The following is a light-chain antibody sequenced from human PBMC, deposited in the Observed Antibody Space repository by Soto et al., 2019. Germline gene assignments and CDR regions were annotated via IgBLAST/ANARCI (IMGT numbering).Light chain of an antibody. CDR2: HAS. J-gene: IGKJ1*01. CDR3: QQRRT. V-gene: IGKV3-11*01. Sequence: EIDLTQSPAILSLSPGERATLSCRASQSVTNSLAWYQQKPGQAPRLLIYHASNRATGVPARFSGSGSGTDFTLTISSLEPADFAVYYCQQRRTFGQGTKVEIK. CDR1: QSVTNS.